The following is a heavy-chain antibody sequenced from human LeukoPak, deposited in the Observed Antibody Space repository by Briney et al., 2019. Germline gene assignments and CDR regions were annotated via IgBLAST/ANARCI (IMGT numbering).Heavy chain of an antibody. J-gene: IGHJ4*02. CDR1: GGSINTYS. D-gene: IGHD6-19*01. CDR3: ARHSSGWYNFDY. Sequence: SETPSLTCTVSGGSINTYSWNWIRQSPEKGLEWIGYISHSGRTNYNPSLKSRVTISEDTSKNQFSLNLGSVTAADTAVYYCARHSSGWYNFDYWGQGTLVTVSS. CDR2: ISHSGRT. V-gene: IGHV4-59*12.